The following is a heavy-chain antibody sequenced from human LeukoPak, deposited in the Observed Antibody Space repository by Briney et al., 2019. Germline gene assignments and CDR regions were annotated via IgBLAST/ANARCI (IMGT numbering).Heavy chain of an antibody. Sequence: SETLSLTCTVSGGSISSSSYYWGWLRQPPGKGLEWIVSIYYSGSTYYNPSLKSRVTISVDTSKNQFSLKLSSVTAADTAVYYCARRVGYCSSTSCLGYNWFGPWGQGTLVTVSS. V-gene: IGHV4-39*01. J-gene: IGHJ5*02. CDR1: GGSISSSSYY. CDR2: IYYSGST. CDR3: ARRVGYCSSTSCLGYNWFGP. D-gene: IGHD2-2*01.